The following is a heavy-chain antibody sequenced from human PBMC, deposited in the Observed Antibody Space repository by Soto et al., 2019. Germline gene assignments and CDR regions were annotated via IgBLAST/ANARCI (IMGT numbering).Heavy chain of an antibody. CDR2: IIPILGIA. V-gene: IGHV1-69*02. Sequence: QVQLVQSGAEVKKPGSSVKVSCKASGGTFSSYTISWVRQAPGPGLEWMGRIIPILGIANYAQKFQGRVTITADKSTSTAYLELSSLRSEDTAVYYCARGVWFGELSGYNWFDPWGQGTLVTVSS. J-gene: IGHJ5*02. D-gene: IGHD3-10*01. CDR1: GGTFSSYT. CDR3: ARGVWFGELSGYNWFDP.